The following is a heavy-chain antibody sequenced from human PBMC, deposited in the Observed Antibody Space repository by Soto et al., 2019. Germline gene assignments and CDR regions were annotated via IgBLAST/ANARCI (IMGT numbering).Heavy chain of an antibody. V-gene: IGHV1-2*04. J-gene: IGHJ3*02. CDR3: ARVGGVVVNHDAFDI. D-gene: IGHD3-22*01. Sequence: GASVKVSFKASGYTFTGYYMHWVRQAPGQGLEWMGWINPNSGGTNYAQKFQGWVTMTRDTSISTAYMELSRLRSDDTAVYYCARVGGVVVNHDAFDIWGQGTMVTVSS. CDR2: INPNSGGT. CDR1: GYTFTGYY.